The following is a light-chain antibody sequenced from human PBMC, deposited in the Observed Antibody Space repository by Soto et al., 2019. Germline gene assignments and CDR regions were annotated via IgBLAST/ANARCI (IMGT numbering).Light chain of an antibody. Sequence: QSVLTQPPSASGSPGHSVTISCTGTSSDVGGYNYVSWYQQHPGKAPKLMIYEVSKRPSGVPDRFSGSKSGNTASLTVSGLQAEDEADYYCSSYAGSNGGVFGTGTKSPS. CDR2: EVS. V-gene: IGLV2-8*01. CDR1: SSDVGGYNY. CDR3: SSYAGSNGGV. J-gene: IGLJ1*01.